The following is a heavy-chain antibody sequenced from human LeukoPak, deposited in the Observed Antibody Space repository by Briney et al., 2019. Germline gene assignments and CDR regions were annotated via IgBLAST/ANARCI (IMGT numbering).Heavy chain of an antibody. CDR2: ISTTSSTI. CDR3: GRDWIWNFYG. D-gene: IGHD1-1*01. CDR1: GFTFRYYS. Sequence: GGSLRLSCAASGFTFRYYSMNWVRQAPGKGLEWVSYISTTSSTIYYADSVKGRFTISRDNAKNSLYLQMNSLTAEDTAVYYCGRDWIWNFYGWGQGTLVTVSS. V-gene: IGHV3-48*01. J-gene: IGHJ4*02.